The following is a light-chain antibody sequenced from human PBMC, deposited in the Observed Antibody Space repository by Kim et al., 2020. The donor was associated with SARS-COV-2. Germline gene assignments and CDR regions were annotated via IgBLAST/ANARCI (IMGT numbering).Light chain of an antibody. CDR3: QQYNTNSPWT. V-gene: IGKV1-5*03. CDR2: KAS. J-gene: IGKJ1*01. CDR1: QSISNL. Sequence: DIQMTQSPSTLSASVGDRVTITCRASQSISNLLAWYQQKPGKAPKVLIYKASTLESGVPSRFSGSGSGTEFTLTINSLEVDDFATYYCQQYNTNSPWTFGQGTKLEI.